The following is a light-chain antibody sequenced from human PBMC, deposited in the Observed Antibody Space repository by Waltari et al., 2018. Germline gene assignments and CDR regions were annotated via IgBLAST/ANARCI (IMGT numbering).Light chain of an antibody. J-gene: IGLJ2*01. V-gene: IGLV2-11*01. CDR3: CSYAGRYTSV. CDR2: DVD. Sequence: QSALTQPRSVSGSPGQSVTLSCTGTNSDVAAYNFVPWYQPRPGTAPKLVIYDVDKRPSEVPDRFSGSKAGNTASLTISGLQADDEADYYCCSYAGRYTSVFGGGTKVTVL. CDR1: NSDVAAYNF.